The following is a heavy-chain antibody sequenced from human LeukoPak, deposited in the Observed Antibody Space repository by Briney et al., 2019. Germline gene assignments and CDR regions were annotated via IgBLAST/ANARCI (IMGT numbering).Heavy chain of an antibody. CDR3: ARVVPAAHDAFDI. Sequence: SETLSLTCTVSGGSISSGGYYWCWIRQPPGKGLEWIGYIYHSGSTYYNPSLKSRVTISVDRSKNQFSLKLSSVTAADTAVYYCARVVPAAHDAFDIWGQGTMVTVSS. CDR1: GGSISSGGYY. V-gene: IGHV4-30-2*01. CDR2: IYHSGST. D-gene: IGHD2-2*01. J-gene: IGHJ3*02.